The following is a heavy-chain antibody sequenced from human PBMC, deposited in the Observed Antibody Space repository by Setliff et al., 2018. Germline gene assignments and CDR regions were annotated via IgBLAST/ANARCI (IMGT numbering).Heavy chain of an antibody. CDR3: TTDGIAAAVEEYYYYGMDV. Sequence: PGGSLRLSCAASGLSFRDHFMDWVRQAPGKGLEWVAAVKGRFTISRDDSKNTLYLQMNSLKTEDTAVYYCTTDGIAAAVEEYYYYGMDVWGQGTTVTVSS. CDR1: GLSFRDHF. D-gene: IGHD6-13*01. J-gene: IGHJ6*02. V-gene: IGHV3-15*06.